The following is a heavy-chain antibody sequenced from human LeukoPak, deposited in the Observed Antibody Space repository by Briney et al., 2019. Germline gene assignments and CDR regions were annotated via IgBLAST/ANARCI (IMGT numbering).Heavy chain of an antibody. J-gene: IGHJ6*03. D-gene: IGHD3-9*01. Sequence: GGSLRFSCAASGFTSRSNTMNWSREAPGMGLNWVSYMSRSRSYIYYADSVKGRFTISRDNAKNSLYLQMNSLRAEDTAVYYFFKHKTAYDILTGHYYYYMDVWGKGTTVTISS. CDR3: FKHKTAYDILTGHYYYYMDV. V-gene: IGHV3-21*01. CDR2: MSRSRSYI. CDR1: GFTSRSNT.